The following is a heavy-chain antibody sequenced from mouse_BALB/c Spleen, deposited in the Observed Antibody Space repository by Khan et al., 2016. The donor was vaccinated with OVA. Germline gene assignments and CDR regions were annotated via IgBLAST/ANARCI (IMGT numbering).Heavy chain of an antibody. CDR2: TYPGGGYT. CDR1: GYTFTNYW. V-gene: IGHV1-63*02. J-gene: IGHJ2*01. Sequence: QVQLQQSGAELVRPGTSVKMSCKAAGYTFTNYWIGWVKQRPGHGLEWIGDTYPGGGYTNYNEKFKGKATLTADTSSSNAYMQLSGLTSEDCAIFYGYRRGAARATWDYFDCWGQGTTLTVSS. D-gene: IGHD3-1*01. CDR3: YRRGAARATWDYFDC.